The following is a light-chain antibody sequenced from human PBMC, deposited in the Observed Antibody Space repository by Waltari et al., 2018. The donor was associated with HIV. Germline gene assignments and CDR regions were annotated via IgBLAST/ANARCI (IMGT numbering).Light chain of an antibody. CDR3: AAWDDSLSGVL. V-gene: IGLV1-47*01. J-gene: IGLJ3*02. Sequence: QSVLTQPPSASGAPGQRVTMSGSGSSSNIGGNYVYWYQHLPGSAPTLLISRNNNRPSGVPDRFSGSKSGTSASLAISGLRSEDEADYYCAAWDDSLSGVLFGGGTKLTVL. CDR1: SSNIGGNY. CDR2: RNN.